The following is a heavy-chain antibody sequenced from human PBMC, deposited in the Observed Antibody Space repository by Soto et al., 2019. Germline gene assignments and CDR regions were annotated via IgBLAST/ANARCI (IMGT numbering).Heavy chain of an antibody. CDR3: ARDAPFVTIFGVVKGLFDY. J-gene: IGHJ4*02. CDR2: ISAYNGNT. V-gene: IGHV1-18*01. CDR1: GYTFTSYG. Sequence: QVQLVQSGAEVKKPGASVKVSCKASGYTFTSYGISWVRQAPGQGLEWMGWISAYNGNTNYAQKLQGRVTMTTDTSTSTAYMELRSLRSDDTAVYYCARDAPFVTIFGVVKGLFDYWGQGTLVTVSS. D-gene: IGHD3-3*01.